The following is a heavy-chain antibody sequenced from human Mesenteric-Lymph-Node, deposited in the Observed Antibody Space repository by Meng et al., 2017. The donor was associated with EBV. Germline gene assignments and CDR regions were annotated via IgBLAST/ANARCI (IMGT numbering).Heavy chain of an antibody. Sequence: VQLQDPGLGLVKPSETRPLTCTVAGDSVSSGSYYWYWIRQPPGKGLAWIGYIYYTGSTNYNPSLKSRVTISVDTSKNQFSLKLSSVTAADTAVYYCARGTTVEWFDPWGQGTLVTVSS. J-gene: IGHJ5*02. CDR1: GDSVSSGSYY. D-gene: IGHD4-23*01. V-gene: IGHV4-61*01. CDR2: IYYTGST. CDR3: ARGTTVEWFDP.